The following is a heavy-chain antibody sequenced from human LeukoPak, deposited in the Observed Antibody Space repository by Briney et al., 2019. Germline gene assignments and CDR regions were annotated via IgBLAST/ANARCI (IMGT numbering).Heavy chain of an antibody. CDR2: ISSSSSYI. V-gene: IGHV3-21*01. CDR3: ARCTTGKTFGSLREIKKSREIDF. Sequence: GGSLRLSCAASGFTFSSYSMNWVRQAPGKGLEWVSSISSSSSYINYADSVRGRFTISRDNAKNSLFLQMDSLRGEDTAVYYCARCTTGKTFGSLREIKKSREIDFWGQGTLVTVSS. J-gene: IGHJ4*02. D-gene: IGHD1-1*01. CDR1: GFTFSSYS.